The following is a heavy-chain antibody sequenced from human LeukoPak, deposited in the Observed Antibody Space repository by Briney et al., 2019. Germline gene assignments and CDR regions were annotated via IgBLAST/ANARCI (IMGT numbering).Heavy chain of an antibody. J-gene: IGHJ4*02. D-gene: IGHD6-13*01. V-gene: IGHV3-48*03. Sequence: PGESLRLYCAASGFTFSSYEMNWVRQAAGKGLEWISYISSSGSTMYYADSVKGRFTISRDNAKNSLYLQMNSLRAEDTAIYYCASSSWYALDYWGQGTLVTVSS. CDR1: GFTFSSYE. CDR2: ISSSGSTM. CDR3: ASSSWYALDY.